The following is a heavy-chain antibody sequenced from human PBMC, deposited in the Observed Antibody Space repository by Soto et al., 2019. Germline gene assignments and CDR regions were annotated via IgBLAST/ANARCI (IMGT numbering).Heavy chain of an antibody. D-gene: IGHD1-1*01. J-gene: IGHJ4*02. CDR3: AKDTTPYYINGGPIEH. CDR2: ISGSGVKT. V-gene: IGHV3-23*01. CDR1: GFTFSSYA. Sequence: EVQVLESGGDLIQPGGSLRVSCAASGFTFSSYAMSWVRQSPGKGLEWVSAISGSGVKTYYADSVRGRFTIARDNSKNTLYLQMHSLRAEDTAVYVCAKDTTPYYINGGPIEHWGQGTRVTVSS.